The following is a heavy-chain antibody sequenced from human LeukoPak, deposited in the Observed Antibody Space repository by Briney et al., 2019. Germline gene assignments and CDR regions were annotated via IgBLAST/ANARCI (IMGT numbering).Heavy chain of an antibody. CDR1: GFTFSSYS. V-gene: IGHV3-21*01. CDR3: ARATYYYDSGSYYILDY. Sequence: PGGSLRLSCAASGFTFSSYSINWVRQAPGKGLEWVSFISSSSSYIYYADSVKGRFTISRDNAKNSLYLQMNSLRAEDTAVYYCARATYYYDSGSYYILDYWGQGSLVTVSS. J-gene: IGHJ4*02. CDR2: ISSSSSYI. D-gene: IGHD3-10*01.